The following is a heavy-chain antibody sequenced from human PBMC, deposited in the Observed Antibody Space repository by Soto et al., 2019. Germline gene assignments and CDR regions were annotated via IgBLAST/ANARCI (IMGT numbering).Heavy chain of an antibody. Sequence: ASVKVSCKASGYTFTTYFMHWVRQAPGQGFEWMGRINPTGGDTVYAKKFQGRVTVSRDTSTSTVYIELGSLTSKDTAVYYCARGSSASNVFIMDVWGQGTTVTVSS. CDR3: ARGSSASNVFIMDV. CDR1: GYTFTTYF. CDR2: INPTGGDT. J-gene: IGHJ6*02. D-gene: IGHD2-2*01. V-gene: IGHV1-46*01.